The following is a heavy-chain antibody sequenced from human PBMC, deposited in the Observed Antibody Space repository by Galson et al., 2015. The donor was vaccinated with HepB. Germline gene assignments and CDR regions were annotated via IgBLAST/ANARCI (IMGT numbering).Heavy chain of an antibody. CDR2: ISWNSDSI. Sequence: SLRLSCAASGFTFDDYAMHWVRQAPGKGLEWVSGISWNSDSIGYADSVKGRFTISRDNAKNSLYLQMNTLRAEDTALYYCAKDMSGYSSGWYGVDYWGQGTLVTVSS. D-gene: IGHD6-19*01. J-gene: IGHJ4*02. CDR1: GFTFDDYA. CDR3: AKDMSGYSSGWYGVDY. V-gene: IGHV3-9*01.